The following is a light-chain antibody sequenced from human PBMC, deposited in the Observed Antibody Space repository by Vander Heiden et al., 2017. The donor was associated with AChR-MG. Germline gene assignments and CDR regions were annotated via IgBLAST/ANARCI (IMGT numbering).Light chain of an antibody. J-gene: IGLJ2*01. CDR2: DNN. Sequence: LTQPPSFAPAPGQKVTISCSGSSSNIGKNFISWYQQFPGTAPKLLIYDNNKRPSGIPDRFSGSKSGTSATLGITGLQTGDEADYYCGTWDTSLSVGVFGGGTKLTVL. V-gene: IGLV1-51*01. CDR3: GTWDTSLSVGV. CDR1: SSNIGKNF.